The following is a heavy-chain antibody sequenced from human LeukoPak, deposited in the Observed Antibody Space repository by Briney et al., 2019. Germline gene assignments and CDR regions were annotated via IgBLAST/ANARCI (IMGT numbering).Heavy chain of an antibody. CDR1: GGSISSGGYS. CDR2: IYHSGST. V-gene: IGHV4-30-2*01. Sequence: SETLSLTCAVSGGSISSGGYSWSWVRQPPGKGLEWIGYIYHSGSTYYNPSLKRRVTISVDRSKNQFSLKLSSVTAADTAVYYCATASGGLWSSDDDAFDIWGQGTMVTVSS. D-gene: IGHD5-18*01. CDR3: ATASGGLWSSDDDAFDI. J-gene: IGHJ3*02.